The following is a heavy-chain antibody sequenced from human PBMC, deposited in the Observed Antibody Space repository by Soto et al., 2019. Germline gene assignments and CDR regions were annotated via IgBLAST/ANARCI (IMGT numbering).Heavy chain of an antibody. D-gene: IGHD6-19*01. J-gene: IGHJ4*02. V-gene: IGHV3-23*01. CDR1: GFTFSSHA. Sequence: EVQLLESGGGLVQPGGSLRLSCAVSGFTFSSHAMSWVRQAPGKGLECVSSITGSGDSTYYADSVKGRFTISREKSKSTLCLQMNSMRAEDTAVYYCAKDLQLSGWLSAQTFDYWGQGTQVTVSS. CDR2: ITGSGDST. CDR3: AKDLQLSGWLSAQTFDY.